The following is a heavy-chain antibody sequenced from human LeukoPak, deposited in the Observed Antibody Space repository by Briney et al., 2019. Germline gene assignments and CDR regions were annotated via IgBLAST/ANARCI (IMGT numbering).Heavy chain of an antibody. CDR1: GFTFSNYA. V-gene: IGHV3-23*01. Sequence: GGSLRLSCAASGFTFSNYAMSWVRQAPGKGLEWVSGIRVSGGSTYYADSVKGRFTISRDNSKNTMYLQMDSLRAEDTAVYYCAKRTIFGEYYFDYWGQGTLVSVSS. CDR3: AKRTIFGEYYFDY. J-gene: IGHJ4*02. CDR2: IRVSGGST. D-gene: IGHD3-3*01.